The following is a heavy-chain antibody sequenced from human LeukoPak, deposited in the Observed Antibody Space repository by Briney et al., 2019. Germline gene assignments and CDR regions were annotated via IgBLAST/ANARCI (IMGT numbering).Heavy chain of an antibody. Sequence: GGSLRLSCAASGFTVSSNYMSWVRQAPGKGLGWVSVIYSGGSTYYADSVKGRFTISRDNSKNTLYLQMNSLRAEDTAVYYCARKYSSGWYYGDDASDIWGQGTMVTVSS. D-gene: IGHD6-19*01. CDR2: IYSGGST. CDR1: GFTVSSNY. CDR3: ARKYSSGWYYGDDASDI. V-gene: IGHV3-53*01. J-gene: IGHJ3*02.